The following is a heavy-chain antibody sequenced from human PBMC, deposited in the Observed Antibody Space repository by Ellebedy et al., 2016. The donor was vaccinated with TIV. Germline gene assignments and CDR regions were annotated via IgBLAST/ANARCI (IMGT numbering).Heavy chain of an antibody. J-gene: IGHJ5*02. CDR1: GGSIDSSSNY. CDR3: ARWFGELLYVRWFDP. CDR2: IYYSGST. Sequence: SESLSLTCTVSGGSIDSSSNYWGWIRQPPGKGLEWIGSIYYSGSTFYNPSLKSRVTISVATSKSQFSLKLTSVTAADTAVYYCARWFGELLYVRWFDPWGQGTLVTVSS. D-gene: IGHD3-10*01. V-gene: IGHV4-39*01.